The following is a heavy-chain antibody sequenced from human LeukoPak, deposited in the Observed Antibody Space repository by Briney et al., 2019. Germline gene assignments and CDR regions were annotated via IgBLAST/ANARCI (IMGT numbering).Heavy chain of an antibody. V-gene: IGHV1-69*13. CDR3: ARDRVQLWLSFDY. J-gene: IGHJ4*02. CDR1: GGTFSGYA. Sequence: ASVKVSCKASGGTFSGYAISWVRQAPGQGLEWMGGIIPIFGTANYAQKFQGRVTITADESTSTAYMELSSLRSEDTAVYYCARDRVQLWLSFDYWGQGTLVTVSS. D-gene: IGHD5-18*01. CDR2: IIPIFGTA.